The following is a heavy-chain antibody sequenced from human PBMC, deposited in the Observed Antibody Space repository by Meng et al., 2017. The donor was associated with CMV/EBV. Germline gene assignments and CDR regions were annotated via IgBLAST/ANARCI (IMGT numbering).Heavy chain of an antibody. Sequence: LTCVASTITLNKYSMHWVRQAPGKGLLWVSRSNTDGTTTTYADSVKGRFTISRDNAKNTLNLQMNSLRVEDTAVYYCVRDTGYSFDYWGQGSLVTVSS. CDR1: TITLNKYS. D-gene: IGHD5-12*01. CDR2: SNTDGTTT. V-gene: IGHV3-74*01. CDR3: VRDTGYSFDY. J-gene: IGHJ4*02.